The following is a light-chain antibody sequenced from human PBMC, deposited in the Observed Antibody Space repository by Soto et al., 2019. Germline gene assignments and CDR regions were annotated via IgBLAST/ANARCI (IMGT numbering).Light chain of an antibody. J-gene: IGKJ3*01. CDR1: QSVSSSY. CDR2: DAS. Sequence: EIVLTQSPGTLSLSPGERATLSCRASQSVSSSYLAWYQQKPGQAPRLLIYDASSRATDTPDRFSGSGSGTDFTLTIIRLEPEDFAVYYCQQYGSSPPATFGPGTKVDIK. V-gene: IGKV3-20*01. CDR3: QQYGSSPPAT.